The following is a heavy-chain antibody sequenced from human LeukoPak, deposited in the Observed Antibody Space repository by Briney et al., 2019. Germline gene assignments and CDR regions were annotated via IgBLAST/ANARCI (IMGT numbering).Heavy chain of an antibody. CDR1: GDSISSHY. J-gene: IGHJ4*02. Sequence: SEALSLTCTVSGDSISSHYWSWIRQPPGKGLEWIGYIYYSGSTNYNPSLKSRVTISVDTSKNQFSLKLSSVTAADTAVYYCARERWQGGERRQYYFDYWGQGTLVTVSS. CDR2: IYYSGST. D-gene: IGHD1-1*01. CDR3: ARERWQGGERRQYYFDY. V-gene: IGHV4-59*11.